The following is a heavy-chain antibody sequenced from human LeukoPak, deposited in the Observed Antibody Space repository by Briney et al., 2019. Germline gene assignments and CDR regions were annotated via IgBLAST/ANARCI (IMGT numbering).Heavy chain of an antibody. CDR3: AKDLLAPMALH. Sequence: QPGRSLRLSCAASGFTFSSYSMSWVRQAPGKGLEWVSAISGSGGSTYYADSVKGRFTISRDNSKNTLYLQMNSLRAEDTAVYYCAKDLLAPMALHWGQGTLVTVSS. J-gene: IGHJ4*02. CDR1: GFTFSSYS. V-gene: IGHV3-23*01. CDR2: ISGSGGST. D-gene: IGHD2/OR15-2a*01.